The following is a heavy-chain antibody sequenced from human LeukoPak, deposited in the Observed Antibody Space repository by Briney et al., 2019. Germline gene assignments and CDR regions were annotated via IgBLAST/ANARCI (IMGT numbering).Heavy chain of an antibody. CDR2: ISYDGSNK. D-gene: IGHD5-24*01. J-gene: IGHJ4*02. CDR1: GFTFSSSW. V-gene: IGHV3-30*03. Sequence: GGSPRLSCAASGFTFSSSWMSWVRQAPGKGLEWVAVISYDGSNKYYADSVKGRFTISRDNSKNTLYLQMNSLRAEDTAVYYCAREVEMAIDFDYWGQGTLVTVSS. CDR3: AREVEMAIDFDY.